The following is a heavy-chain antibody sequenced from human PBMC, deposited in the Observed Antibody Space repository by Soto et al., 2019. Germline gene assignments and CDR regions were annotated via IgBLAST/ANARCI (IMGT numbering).Heavy chain of an antibody. J-gene: IGHJ4*02. D-gene: IGHD3-16*01. Sequence: GGSLRLSCAASGFTFSSYAMHWVRQAPGKGLEWVAVISYDGSNKYYADSVKGRFTISRDNYKNTLYLQMNSLRAEDTAVYYCASGDDGGTYYFDYWGQGTMVTVSS. V-gene: IGHV3-30*04. CDR1: GFTFSSYA. CDR2: ISYDGSNK. CDR3: ASGDDGGTYYFDY.